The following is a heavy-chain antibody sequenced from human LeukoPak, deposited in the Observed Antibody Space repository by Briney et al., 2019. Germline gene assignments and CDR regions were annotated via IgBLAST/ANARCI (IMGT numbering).Heavy chain of an antibody. CDR2: INPNSGGT. CDR3: ARSIVVVPAARGIGY. V-gene: IGHV1-2*02. D-gene: IGHD2-2*01. Sequence: ASVTVSCKASGYTFTVYYMHWVRQAPGQGLEWMGWINPNSGGTNYAQKFQGRVTMTRDTSISTAYMELSRLRSDDMAVYYCARSIVVVPAARGIGYWGQGTLVTVSS. CDR1: GYTFTVYY. J-gene: IGHJ4*02.